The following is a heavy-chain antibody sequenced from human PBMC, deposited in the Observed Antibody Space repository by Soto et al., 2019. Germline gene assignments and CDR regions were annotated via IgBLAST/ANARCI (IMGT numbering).Heavy chain of an antibody. CDR3: ARVVVATDFWWFDP. J-gene: IGHJ5*02. D-gene: IGHD2-21*02. Sequence: QVQLVQSGAEVKKPGSSVKVSCKASGGTFSSYAISWVRQAPGQGLEWMGGIIPIFGTANYAQKFQGRVTITADEATGTASMELSSLRSEDTAVYYCARVVVATDFWWFDPWGQGTLVTVSS. CDR1: GGTFSSYA. V-gene: IGHV1-69*12. CDR2: IIPIFGTA.